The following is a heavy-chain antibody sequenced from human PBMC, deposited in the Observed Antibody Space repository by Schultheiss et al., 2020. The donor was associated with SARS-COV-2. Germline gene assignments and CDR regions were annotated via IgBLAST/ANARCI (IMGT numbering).Heavy chain of an antibody. CDR3: ARTGRSPHDYYYYGMDV. V-gene: IGHV4-34*01. D-gene: IGHD1-26*01. J-gene: IGHJ6*02. CDR1: GGSFSGYY. CDR2: INHSGST. Sequence: SQTLSLTCAVYGGSFSGYYWSWIRQPPGKGLEWIGEINHSGSTNYNPSLKSRVTISVDTSKNQFSLKLSSVTAADTAVYYCARTGRSPHDYYYYGMDVWGQGTTVTVSS.